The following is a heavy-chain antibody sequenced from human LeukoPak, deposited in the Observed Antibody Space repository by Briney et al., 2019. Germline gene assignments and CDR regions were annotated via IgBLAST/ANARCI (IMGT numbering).Heavy chain of an antibody. V-gene: IGHV3-21*04. CDR2: TSSSSSYI. J-gene: IGHJ6*03. CDR1: GFTFSTYS. D-gene: IGHD3-3*01. Sequence: GGSLRLSCAASGFTFSTYSMKWVRQAPGKGLEGVSSTSSSSSYIYYADSVKGRFTISRDNSKNTLHLQMNSLRAEDTAVYYCAKASRKGRITIFGVVMAPYYYYMDVWGKGTTVTVSS. CDR3: AKASRKGRITIFGVVMAPYYYYMDV.